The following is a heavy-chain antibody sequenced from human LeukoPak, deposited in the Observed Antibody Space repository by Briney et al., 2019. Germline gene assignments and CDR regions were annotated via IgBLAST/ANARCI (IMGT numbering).Heavy chain of an antibody. Sequence: GGSLRLSCAASGFTVSSNYMSWVRQAPGKGLEWVSVIYSGGSTYYADSVKGRFTISRDNSKNTLYLQMNSLRAEDTAVYYCARLYDSRHFDYWGQGTLVTVSS. D-gene: IGHD3-22*01. CDR1: GFTVSSNY. CDR2: IYSGGST. CDR3: ARLYDSRHFDY. J-gene: IGHJ4*02. V-gene: IGHV3-53*01.